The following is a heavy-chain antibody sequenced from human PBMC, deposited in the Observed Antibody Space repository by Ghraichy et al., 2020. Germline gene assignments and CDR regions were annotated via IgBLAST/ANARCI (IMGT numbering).Heavy chain of an antibody. CDR2: TYYRSKWYN. J-gene: IGHJ2*01. Sequence: SETLSLTCAISGDSVSSNSAAWNWIRQSPSRGLEWLGRTYYRSKWYNDYAVSVKRRITINPDTSKNQFSLQLNSVTPEDTAVYYCARGGYYDSSGYYVRPNYWYFDLWGRGTLVTVSS. CDR1: GDSVSSNSAA. V-gene: IGHV6-1*01. CDR3: ARGGYYDSSGYYVRPNYWYFDL. D-gene: IGHD3-22*01.